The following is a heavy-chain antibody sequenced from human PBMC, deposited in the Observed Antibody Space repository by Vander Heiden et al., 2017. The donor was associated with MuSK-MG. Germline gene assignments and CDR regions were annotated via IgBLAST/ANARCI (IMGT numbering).Heavy chain of an antibody. J-gene: IGHJ1*01. V-gene: IGHV3-7*03. CDR1: GFTFSSYW. CDR3: ARDRVPYGDYPGYFQH. Sequence: EVQLVESGGGLVQPGGSLRLSCAASGFTFSSYWMSWVRQAPGKGLEWVANIKQDGSEKYYVDSVKGRFTISRDNAKNSLYLQMNSLRAEDTAVYYCARDRVPYGDYPGYFQHWGQGTLVTVSS. CDR2: IKQDGSEK. D-gene: IGHD4-17*01.